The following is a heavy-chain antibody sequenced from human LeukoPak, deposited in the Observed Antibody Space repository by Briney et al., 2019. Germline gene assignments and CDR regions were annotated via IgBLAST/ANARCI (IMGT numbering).Heavy chain of an antibody. CDR2: IYYSGST. CDR3: ARNHGTGRGEWFDP. J-gene: IGHJ5*02. Sequence: PSETLSLTCTVSDGSNSSYYWSRIRQPPGKGLEWIGYIYYSGSTKYNPSLKSRVTISVDTSKNQFSLKMSSVTAADTAVYYCARNHGTGRGEWFDPWGQGTLVTVSS. V-gene: IGHV4-59*01. D-gene: IGHD3-10*01. CDR1: DGSNSSYY.